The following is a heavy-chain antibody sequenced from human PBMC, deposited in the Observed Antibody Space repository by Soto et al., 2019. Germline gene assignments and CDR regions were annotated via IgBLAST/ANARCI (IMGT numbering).Heavy chain of an antibody. Sequence: PGGSLRLSCAASGFTFSSYAMSWVRQAPGKGLEWVSGISGGGGSTRYADSVEGRFTISRGNSENTLFLQMDSLRAEDTAVYYCAKYRGIEVAGTTVGFDYWGQGALVTVSS. D-gene: IGHD6-19*01. V-gene: IGHV3-23*01. CDR3: AKYRGIEVAGTTVGFDY. CDR1: GFTFSSYA. J-gene: IGHJ4*02. CDR2: ISGGGGST.